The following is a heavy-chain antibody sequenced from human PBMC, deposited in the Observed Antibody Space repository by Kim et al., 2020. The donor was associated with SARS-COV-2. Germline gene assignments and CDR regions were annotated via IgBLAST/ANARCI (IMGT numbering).Heavy chain of an antibody. Sequence: SETLSLTCSVSGGSISSAAYYWSWIRQHPGKGLEWIGYIYYSGITYYNPSLKSRVTISVDTSKNQFSLKLSSVTAADTAVYYCATDDSTGWSRAFDIWGQGTMVTVSS. V-gene: IGHV4-31*03. CDR2: IYYSGIT. D-gene: IGHD3-9*01. CDR3: ATDDSTGWSRAFDI. J-gene: IGHJ3*02. CDR1: GGSISSAAYY.